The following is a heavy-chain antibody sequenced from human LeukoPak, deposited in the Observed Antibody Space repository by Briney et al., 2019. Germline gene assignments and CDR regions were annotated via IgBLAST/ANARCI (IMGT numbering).Heavy chain of an antibody. CDR2: INPNSGGT. Sequence: GASMKVSCKPSGYTFTGYYMHWVRQAPGQGLEWMGWINPNSGGTDYAQKFQGRVTMTRDTSISTAYMELRRLRSDDTAVYYCARPAVAGGIYYFDYWGQGTLVTVSS. CDR1: GYTFTGYY. D-gene: IGHD6-19*01. J-gene: IGHJ4*02. V-gene: IGHV1-2*02. CDR3: ARPAVAGGIYYFDY.